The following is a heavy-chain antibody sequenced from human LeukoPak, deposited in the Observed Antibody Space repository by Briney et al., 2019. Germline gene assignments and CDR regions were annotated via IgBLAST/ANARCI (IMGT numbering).Heavy chain of an antibody. CDR3: AKRYYDSSGFDY. CDR1: GFTVSSNY. V-gene: IGHV3-23*01. CDR2: ISGSGGST. D-gene: IGHD3-22*01. J-gene: IGHJ4*02. Sequence: GGSLRLSCAASGFTVSSNYMSWVRQAPGKGLEWVSAISGSGGSTYYADSVKGRFTISRDNSKNTLYLQMNSLRAEDTAVYYCAKRYYDSSGFDYWGQGTLVTVSS.